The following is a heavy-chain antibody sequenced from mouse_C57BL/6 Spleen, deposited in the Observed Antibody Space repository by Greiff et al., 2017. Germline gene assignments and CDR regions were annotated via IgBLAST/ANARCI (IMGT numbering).Heavy chain of an antibody. CDR3: TRTTVGFDY. V-gene: IGHV1-15*01. Sequence: LQESGAELVRPGASVTLSCKASGYTFTDYEMHWVKQTPVHGLEWIGAIDPETGGTAYNQKFKGKAILTADKSSSTAYMELRSLTSEDSAVYYCTRTTVGFDYWGQGTTLTVSS. CDR1: GYTFTDYE. D-gene: IGHD1-1*01. CDR2: IDPETGGT. J-gene: IGHJ2*01.